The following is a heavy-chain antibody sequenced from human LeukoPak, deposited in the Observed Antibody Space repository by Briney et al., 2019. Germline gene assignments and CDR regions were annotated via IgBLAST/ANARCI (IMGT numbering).Heavy chain of an antibody. CDR1: GGSISSYY. D-gene: IGHD4-23*01. Sequence: PSETLSLTCTVSGGSISSYYWSWIRQPPGKGLEWIGCIYYTGSTYYNPSLKSRLTISVDTSKNQFSLKLSSVTAADTAVYYCARGGVFSAVGFDYWGQGTLVTVSS. V-gene: IGHV4-30-4*08. CDR2: IYYTGST. CDR3: ARGGVFSAVGFDY. J-gene: IGHJ4*02.